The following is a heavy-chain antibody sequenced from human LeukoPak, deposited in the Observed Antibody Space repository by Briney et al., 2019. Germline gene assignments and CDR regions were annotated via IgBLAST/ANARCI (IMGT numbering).Heavy chain of an antibody. D-gene: IGHD6-25*01. V-gene: IGHV3-11*01. J-gene: IGHJ4*02. CDR2: ISSSGSTI. Sequence: QTGGSLRLSCAASGFTFSGYYVSWIRQAPGKGLEWVSYISSSGSTIYYADSVKGRFTISRDNAKNSLYLQMNSLRAEDTAVYYCASSEVRAFDYWGQGTLVTVSS. CDR1: GFTFSGYY. CDR3: ASSEVRAFDY.